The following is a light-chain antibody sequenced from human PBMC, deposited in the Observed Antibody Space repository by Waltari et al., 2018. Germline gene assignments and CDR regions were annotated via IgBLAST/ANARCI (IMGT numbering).Light chain of an antibody. J-gene: IGKJ2*01. CDR3: QQRSNWPSYT. V-gene: IGKV3-11*01. CDR1: QSVSSY. CDR2: DAS. Sequence: EIVLTQSQATLSWSPGDRAKHSCRASQSVSSYLAWYQQKPGQAPRLLIYDASNRATGIPARFSGSGSGTDFTLTISSLEPEDFAVYYCQQRSNWPSYTFGQGTKLEIK.